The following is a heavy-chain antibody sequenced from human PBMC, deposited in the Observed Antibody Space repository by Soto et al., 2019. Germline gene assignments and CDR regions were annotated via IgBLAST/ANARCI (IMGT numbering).Heavy chain of an antibody. CDR2: ISYDGSNK. V-gene: IGHV3-30-3*01. D-gene: IGHD5-18*01. Sequence: QVQLVESGGGVVQPGRSLRLSCAASGFTFSSYAMHWVRQAPGKGLEWVAVISYDGSNKYYADSVKGRFTISRDNSKNTLYLQMNSLRAADTAVYYCARGVSVNTNDSWGQGILVTVSS. CDR3: ARGVSVNTNDS. CDR1: GFTFSSYA. J-gene: IGHJ4*02.